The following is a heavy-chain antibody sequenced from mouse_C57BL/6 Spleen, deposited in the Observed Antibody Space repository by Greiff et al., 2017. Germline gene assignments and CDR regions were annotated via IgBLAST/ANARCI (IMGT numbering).Heavy chain of an antibody. CDR3: AKGAYYSRYYAMDY. CDR1: GYTFTDYN. J-gene: IGHJ4*01. CDR2: INPNNGGT. D-gene: IGHD2-12*01. V-gene: IGHV1-22*01. Sequence: EVQLQQSGPELVKPGASVKMSCKASGYTFTDYNMHWVKQSHGKSLEWIGYINPNNGGTSYNQKFKGKATLTVNKSSSTAYMELRSLTSEDSAVYYCAKGAYYSRYYAMDYWGQGTSVTVSS.